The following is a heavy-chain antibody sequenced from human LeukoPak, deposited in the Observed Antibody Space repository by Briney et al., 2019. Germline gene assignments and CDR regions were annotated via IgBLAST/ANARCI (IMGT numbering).Heavy chain of an antibody. J-gene: IGHJ4*02. CDR3: ARIKATVTSFKFDY. CDR2: IYYSGST. Sequence: SETLSLTCTVSGGSISSSSYYWGWIRQPPGKGLEWIGSIYYSGSTYYNPSLKSRVTMSVDTSKNQFSLKLSSVTAADTAVYYCARIKATVTSFKFDYWGQGTLVTVSS. D-gene: IGHD4-17*01. CDR1: GGSISSSSYY. V-gene: IGHV4-39*01.